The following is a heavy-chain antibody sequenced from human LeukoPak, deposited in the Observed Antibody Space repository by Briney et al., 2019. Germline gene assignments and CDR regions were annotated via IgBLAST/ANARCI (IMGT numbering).Heavy chain of an antibody. V-gene: IGHV1-18*01. CDR3: ARGLQENLAWLQAFSAFDI. D-gene: IGHD5-12*01. CDR1: GYNFTDYG. CDR2: ISAYNGNT. Sequence: GASMKGSCKATGYNFTDYGISWVRQAPGQGLEWMGWISAYNGNTNYAQKLQGRVNMTTDTSTSTAYKELRSLRSDDTAVYYCARGLQENLAWLQAFSAFDIWGQGTMVTVSS. J-gene: IGHJ3*02.